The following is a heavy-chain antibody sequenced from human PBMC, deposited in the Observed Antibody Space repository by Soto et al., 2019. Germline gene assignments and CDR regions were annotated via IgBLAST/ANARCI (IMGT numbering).Heavy chain of an antibody. CDR1: GFTFSSYG. CDR2: ISYDGSNK. J-gene: IGHJ6*02. CDR3: AKDLMITFGGVIQYYYGMDV. D-gene: IGHD3-16*01. Sequence: PGGPLRLSCAASGFTFSSYGMHWVRQAPGKGLEWVAVISYDGSNKYYANSVKGRFTISRDNSKNTLYLQMNSLRAEDTAVYYCAKDLMITFGGVIQYYYGMDVWGQGTTVTVSS. V-gene: IGHV3-30*18.